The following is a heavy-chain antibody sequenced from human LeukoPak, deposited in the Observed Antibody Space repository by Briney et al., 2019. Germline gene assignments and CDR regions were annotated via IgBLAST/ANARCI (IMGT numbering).Heavy chain of an antibody. J-gene: IGHJ4*02. D-gene: IGHD3-10*01. CDR1: GDSVSNNRAG. CDR2: TYYRSKWYN. V-gene: IGHV6-1*01. CDR3: AREGGLGSLN. Sequence: SQSLSLTCVISGDSVSNNRAGWNWIRQSPSRGLEWLGRTYYRSKWYNDYAVSVKSRITINPDTYRNQFSPQLNSVAPENTAVYHWAREGGLGSLNWGRGTRVTVSA.